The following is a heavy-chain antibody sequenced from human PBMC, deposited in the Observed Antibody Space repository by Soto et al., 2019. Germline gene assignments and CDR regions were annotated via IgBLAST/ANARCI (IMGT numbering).Heavy chain of an antibody. D-gene: IGHD2-8*01. J-gene: IGHJ4*02. CDR2: IYYSGST. CDR1: GGPISSGGYD. CDR3: ARGSPTNGDGALDY. Sequence: QVQLQESGPGLVKPSQTLSLTCTVSGGPISSGGYDWSWIRQHPGKGLEWIGYIYYSGSTYYNPSFKSRVTISVDTSKNLFSLKLSSVTVADTAVYYCARGSPTNGDGALDYWGQGTLVTVSS. V-gene: IGHV4-31*03.